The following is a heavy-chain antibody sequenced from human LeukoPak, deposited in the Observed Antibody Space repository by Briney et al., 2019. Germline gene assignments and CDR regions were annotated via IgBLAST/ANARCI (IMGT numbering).Heavy chain of an antibody. V-gene: IGHV3-30*02. CDR1: GFTYSSYG. CDR3: ATQASSSSFYYFDY. Sequence: GGSLRLSCAASGFTYSSYGMHWVRQAPGKGLEWVAFIRYDGSNKYYADSVKGRFTVSRDNSKNTLYLQMNSLRAEDTAVYYCATQASSSSFYYFDYWGQGTLVTVSS. J-gene: IGHJ4*02. D-gene: IGHD6-6*01. CDR2: IRYDGSNK.